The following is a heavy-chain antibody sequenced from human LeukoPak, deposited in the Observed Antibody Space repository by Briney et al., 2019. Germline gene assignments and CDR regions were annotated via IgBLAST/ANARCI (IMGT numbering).Heavy chain of an antibody. J-gene: IGHJ3*02. CDR3: AREAYYGSGSGGFFDI. Sequence: GRFLRLSCAASGFTFSSYGMHWVRQAPGKGLEWVAVISYDGSNKYYADSVKGRFTISRDNSKNTLYLQMNSLRAEDTAVYYCAREAYYGSGSGGFFDIWGQGTMVTVSS. CDR2: ISYDGSNK. CDR1: GFTFSSYG. D-gene: IGHD3-10*01. V-gene: IGHV3-30*03.